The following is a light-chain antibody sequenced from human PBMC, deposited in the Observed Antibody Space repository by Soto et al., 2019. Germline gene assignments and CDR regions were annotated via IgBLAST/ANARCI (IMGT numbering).Light chain of an antibody. Sequence: EIVMTQSPATLSVSPGERATLSCRASQSVSSNLAWYQQKPGQAPRLLIYGASTRATAIPDRFSGSGSGTDFTLIINRLEPEDVAIYYCQQYGGSPRITFGHGTRLEIK. V-gene: IGKV3-15*01. J-gene: IGKJ5*01. CDR3: QQYGGSPRIT. CDR1: QSVSSN. CDR2: GAS.